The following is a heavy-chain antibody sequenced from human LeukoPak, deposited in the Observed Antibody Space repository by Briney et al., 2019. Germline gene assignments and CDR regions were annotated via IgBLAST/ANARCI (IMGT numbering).Heavy chain of an antibody. CDR2: ITSSSSTI. D-gene: IGHD6-19*01. Sequence: PGGSLRLSCAASGFTLSSYSMNWVRQAPGKGLEWVSYITSSSSTIYYADSVKGRFTISRDNSKNTLYLQMNSLRAEDTAVYYCAKLGKRSGPNFRTSNFDYWGQGTLVTVSS. CDR3: AKLGKRSGPNFRTSNFDY. CDR1: GFTLSSYS. V-gene: IGHV3-48*01. J-gene: IGHJ4*02.